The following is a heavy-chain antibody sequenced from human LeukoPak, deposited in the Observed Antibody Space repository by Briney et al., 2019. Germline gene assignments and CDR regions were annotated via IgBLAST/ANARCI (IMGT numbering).Heavy chain of an antibody. CDR1: GGSISSGDYY. V-gene: IGHV4-30-4*08. CDR3: AILTGYCSSTSSYDFDY. Sequence: SETLSLTCTVSGGSISSGDYYWSWIRQPPGKGLEWIGYIYYSGSTYYNPSLKSRVTISVDTSKNQFSLKLSSVTAADTPVYYCAILTGYCSSTSSYDFDYWGQGTLVTVSS. CDR2: IYYSGST. J-gene: IGHJ4*02. D-gene: IGHD2-2*01.